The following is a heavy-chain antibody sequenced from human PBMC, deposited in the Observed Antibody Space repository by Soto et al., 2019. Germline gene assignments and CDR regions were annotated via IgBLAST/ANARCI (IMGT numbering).Heavy chain of an antibody. CDR2: ISGSGGST. J-gene: IGHJ4*02. Sequence: GGSLRLSCAASGFTFSSYAMSWVRQAPGKGLEWVSAISGSGGSTYYADSVKGRFTISRDNSKNTLYLQMNSLRAEDTAVYYCAKDSVFSGWYFGYFDYWGQGTLVTVSS. V-gene: IGHV3-23*01. CDR1: GFTFSSYA. CDR3: AKDSVFSGWYFGYFDY. D-gene: IGHD6-19*01.